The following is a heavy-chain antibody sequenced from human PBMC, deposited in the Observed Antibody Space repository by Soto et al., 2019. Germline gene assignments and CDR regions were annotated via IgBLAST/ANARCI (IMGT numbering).Heavy chain of an antibody. CDR1: GYRFSNYW. J-gene: IGHJ4*01. D-gene: IGHD4-17*01. Sequence: PGESLKISCKGSGYRFSNYWITWARQMPGKGLEWMGRIDPSDSYISYSPSFQGHVTISADKSISTAYLQWSSLKASDTAMHYCASLRRLGWVQEYWGQGTLVTVSS. CDR3: ASLRRLGWVQEY. CDR2: IDPSDSYI. V-gene: IGHV5-10-1*01.